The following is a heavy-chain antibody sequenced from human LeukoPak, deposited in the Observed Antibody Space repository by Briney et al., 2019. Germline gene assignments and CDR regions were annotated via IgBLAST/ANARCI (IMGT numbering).Heavy chain of an antibody. V-gene: IGHV1-24*01. J-gene: IGHJ4*02. CDR3: ARRYDILTGFDY. CDR2: FDPEDGET. CDR1: RYTLTELS. Sequence: ASVKVSCKVSRYTLTELSMHWVRQAPGKGLEWMGGFDPEDGETIYAQKFQGRVTMTEDTSTDTAYMELSSLRFDDTAVYYCARRYDILTGFDYWGQGTLVTVSS. D-gene: IGHD3-9*01.